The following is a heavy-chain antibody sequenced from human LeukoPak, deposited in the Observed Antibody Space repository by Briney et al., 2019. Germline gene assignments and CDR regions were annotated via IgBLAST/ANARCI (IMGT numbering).Heavy chain of an antibody. V-gene: IGHV4-61*01. Sequence: SETLSLTCTVSGGSISSGSYYWSWLRQPPGKGLEWIGYIYYSGSTNYNPSLKSRVTISVDTSKNQFSLKLSSVTAADTAVYYCARKSSGWYFDYWGQGTLVTVSS. CDR2: IYYSGST. J-gene: IGHJ4*02. CDR1: GGSISSGSYY. D-gene: IGHD6-19*01. CDR3: ARKSSGWYFDY.